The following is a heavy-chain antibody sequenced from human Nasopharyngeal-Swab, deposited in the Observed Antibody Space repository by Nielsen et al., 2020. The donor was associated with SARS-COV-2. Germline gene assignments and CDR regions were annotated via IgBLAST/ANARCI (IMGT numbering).Heavy chain of an antibody. CDR1: GFTFSSFW. CDR3: GRDLGGYGGS. CDR2: IDTDGSVT. Sequence: GESLKISCAAPGFTFSSFWMHWVRQVPGAGLVWVSRIDTDGSVTNSADSVKGRFTISRDNAKNTLYLQMNSLRAEDTAVYYCGRDLGGYGGSWGQGALVIVSP. V-gene: IGHV3-74*01. J-gene: IGHJ5*02. D-gene: IGHD5-12*01.